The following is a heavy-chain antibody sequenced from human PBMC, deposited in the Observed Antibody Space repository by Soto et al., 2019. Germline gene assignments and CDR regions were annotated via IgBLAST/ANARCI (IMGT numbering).Heavy chain of an antibody. CDR2: ISSNGGST. Sequence: PGGSLRLSCAASGFTFSSYAMHWVRQAPGKGLEYVSAISSNGGSTYYANSVKGRFTISRDNSKNTLYLQMGSLRAEDMAVYYCARDPRPNGGIAAAPGTGWFDPWGQGTLVTVSS. J-gene: IGHJ5*02. D-gene: IGHD6-13*01. CDR3: ARDPRPNGGIAAAPGTGWFDP. V-gene: IGHV3-64*01. CDR1: GFTFSSYA.